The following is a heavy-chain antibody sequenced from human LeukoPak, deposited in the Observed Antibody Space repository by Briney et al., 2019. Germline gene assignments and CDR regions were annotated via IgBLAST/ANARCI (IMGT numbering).Heavy chain of an antibody. Sequence: PGGSLRLSGAVSGITLSNYGMSWVRQAPGQGLEWVAGISDSGGSTKYADSVKGRFTISRDNPKNTLYLQMNSLRAEDTAVYFCAKRGVVIRVILVGFHKEAYYFDSWGQGALVTVSS. CDR1: GITLSNYG. CDR3: AKRGVVIRVILVGFHKEAYYFDS. V-gene: IGHV3-23*01. D-gene: IGHD3-22*01. J-gene: IGHJ4*02. CDR2: ISDSGGST.